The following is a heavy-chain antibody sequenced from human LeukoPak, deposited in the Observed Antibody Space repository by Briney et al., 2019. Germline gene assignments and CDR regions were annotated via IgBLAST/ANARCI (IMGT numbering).Heavy chain of an antibody. CDR1: GYTFINYA. CDR2: INTNTGNP. D-gene: IGHD5-18*01. CDR3: ARDPNRYSYGSFDY. J-gene: IGHJ4*02. Sequence: ASVKVSCKASGYTFINYAMNWVRQAPGQGLEWMGWINTNTGNPTYAQGFTGRFVFSLDTSVTTAYLQITSLKAEGTAVYYCARDPNRYSYGSFDYWGQGTLVTVSS. V-gene: IGHV7-4-1*02.